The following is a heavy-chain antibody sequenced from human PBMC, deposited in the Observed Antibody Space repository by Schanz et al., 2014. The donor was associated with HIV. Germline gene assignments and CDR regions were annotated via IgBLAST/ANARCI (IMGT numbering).Heavy chain of an antibody. D-gene: IGHD4-4*01. Sequence: QVQLVESGGGVVQPGRSLRLSCGASGFTFSSYGMHWVRQAPGKGLEGVAVIWNDGSNTFYADSVKGRFTISRDNSKKTVFLQMNNLRAEDTAVYYCARDRLHPGNGMDVWGQGTTVTVSS. CDR1: GFTFSSYG. CDR3: ARDRLHPGNGMDV. V-gene: IGHV3-33*08. J-gene: IGHJ6*02. CDR2: IWNDGSNT.